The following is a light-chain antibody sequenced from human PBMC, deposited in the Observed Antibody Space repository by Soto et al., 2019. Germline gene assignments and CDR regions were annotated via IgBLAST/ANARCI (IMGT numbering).Light chain of an antibody. CDR3: SSYTSSSTLGYV. Sequence: QSALTQPASVSGSPGQSITISCTGTSSDVGGYNYVSWYHQHPGKAPKLMIYDVSNRPSGVSNRFSGSKSGNTASLTISGLQAEDEADYYCSSYTSSSTLGYVFGTGTKVTVL. J-gene: IGLJ1*01. CDR1: SSDVGGYNY. CDR2: DVS. V-gene: IGLV2-14*01.